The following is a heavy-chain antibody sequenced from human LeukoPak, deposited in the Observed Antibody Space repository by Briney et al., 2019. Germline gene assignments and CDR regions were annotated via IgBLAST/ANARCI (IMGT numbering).Heavy chain of an antibody. CDR1: GFTFSNFW. Sequence: GGSLRPSCAASGFTFSNFWMTWIRQAPGKGLEWVANIKQDGIEKYYVDSVEGRFTVSRDNTKNTLFLQMNSLRAEDTAVYYCARGSSGYYCDHFQTWGQGSLVTVSS. CDR3: ARGSSGYYCDHFQT. CDR2: IKQDGIEK. D-gene: IGHD3-22*01. J-gene: IGHJ1*01. V-gene: IGHV3-7*01.